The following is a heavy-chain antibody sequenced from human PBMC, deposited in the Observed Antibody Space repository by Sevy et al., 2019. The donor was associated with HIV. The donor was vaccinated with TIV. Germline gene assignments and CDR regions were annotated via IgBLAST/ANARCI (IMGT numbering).Heavy chain of an antibody. Sequence: GGSLRLSCAASGFTFSGSTMHWVRQASGKGLEWVGRIRSKANSDATTYAASVKGRFTISRDDSQNTAYLQMNRLKTEDTAVYYCTTTTGYSRSGGQGTLVTVSS. V-gene: IGHV3-73*01. CDR1: GFTFSGST. J-gene: IGHJ1*01. CDR2: IRSKANSDAT. CDR3: TTTTGYSRS. D-gene: IGHD6-13*01.